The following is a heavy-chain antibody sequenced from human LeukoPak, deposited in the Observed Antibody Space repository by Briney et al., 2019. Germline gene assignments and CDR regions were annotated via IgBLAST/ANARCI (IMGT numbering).Heavy chain of an antibody. CDR3: ASHGGWPSNAFDI. V-gene: IGHV4-59*08. CDR1: GGPMSSYF. D-gene: IGHD6-19*01. Sequence: PSGTLSHLCTVSGGPMSSYFWSWVRQPPGKGLEWIGYIYNSEPTNYNPSLKSRVTMSIDTSKNQFSLTLSSVTAADTAVYYCASHGGWPSNAFDIWGPGTLVTVSS. J-gene: IGHJ3*02. CDR2: IYNSEPT.